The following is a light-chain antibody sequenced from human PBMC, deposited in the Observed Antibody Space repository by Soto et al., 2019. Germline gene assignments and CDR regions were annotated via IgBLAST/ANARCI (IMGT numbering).Light chain of an antibody. J-gene: IGKJ2*02. CDR2: AAS. Sequence: DIQMTQSPSSVSASVGDRVTITCRASPGISSWLSWYQQKPGKAPKLLIYAASSLQSGVPSRFSGSGSGTDFTLTISSLQPEDFATYYCQQANSFPPLCTFGQGTKLEIK. CDR1: PGISSW. CDR3: QQANSFPPLCT. V-gene: IGKV1-12*01.